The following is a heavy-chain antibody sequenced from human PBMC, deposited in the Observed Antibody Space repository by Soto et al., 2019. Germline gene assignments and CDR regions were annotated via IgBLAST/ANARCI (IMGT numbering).Heavy chain of an antibody. D-gene: IGHD6-13*01. Sequence: PGESLKISCRGSGYTFTSYWIGWVRQMPGKGLECMGIIYPGDSDTRYSPSFQGQVTISADKSISTAYLQWSSLKASDTAMYYCARTVAAGKYYYGMDVWGQGTTVTVSS. V-gene: IGHV5-51*01. J-gene: IGHJ6*02. CDR2: IYPGDSDT. CDR1: GYTFTSYW. CDR3: ARTVAAGKYYYGMDV.